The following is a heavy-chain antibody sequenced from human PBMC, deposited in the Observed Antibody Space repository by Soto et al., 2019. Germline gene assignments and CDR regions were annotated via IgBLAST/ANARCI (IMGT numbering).Heavy chain of an antibody. Sequence: ASVKVSCKASGYTFTSYAMHWARQAPGQRLEWMGWINAGNGNTKYSQKFQGRVTITRDTSASTAYMELSSLRSEDTAVYYCARGPGYTIFGVVSMDVWGKGTTVTVSS. V-gene: IGHV1-3*01. D-gene: IGHD3-3*01. CDR1: GYTFTSYA. CDR3: ARGPGYTIFGVVSMDV. J-gene: IGHJ6*04. CDR2: INAGNGNT.